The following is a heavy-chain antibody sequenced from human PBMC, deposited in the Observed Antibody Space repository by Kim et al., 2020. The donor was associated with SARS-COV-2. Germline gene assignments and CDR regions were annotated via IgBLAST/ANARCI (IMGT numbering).Heavy chain of an antibody. V-gene: IGHV4-31*03. CDR3: ARGNPGYGGNLDH. D-gene: IGHD4-17*01. J-gene: IGHJ4*02. Sequence: SETLSLTCTVSGGAISRGGYYWSWIRQPPGKGLEWIGYIYYSGNTYYNPSLKSRLTISVDTSQNQFSLGLRSVTAADTAVYYCARGNPGYGGNLDHWGQGTLVTVSS. CDR1: GGAISRGGYY. CDR2: IYYSGNT.